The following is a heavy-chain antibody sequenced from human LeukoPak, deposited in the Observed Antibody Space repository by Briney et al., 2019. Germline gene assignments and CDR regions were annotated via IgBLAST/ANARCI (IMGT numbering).Heavy chain of an antibody. D-gene: IGHD4-23*01. CDR3: VRDRDYGGNSVGFCFDY. J-gene: IGHJ4*02. CDR1: GFTFSDFS. V-gene: IGHV3-11*04. CDR2: ISSDGGAM. Sequence: GGSLRLSCAASGFTFSDFSMSWIRQAPGKGPEWVSYISSDGGAMYYADSVKGRFTISRDNAKNSLYLQMNSLRAEDTAVYYCVRDRDYGGNSVGFCFDYWGQGTLVTVSS.